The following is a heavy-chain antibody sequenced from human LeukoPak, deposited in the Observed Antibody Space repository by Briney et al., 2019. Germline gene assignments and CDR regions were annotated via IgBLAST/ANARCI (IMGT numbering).Heavy chain of an antibody. Sequence: PSETLSLTCSVSGVSLSSHYWSWVRQPPGKEMELIGHIYSSGTTYYNPSVGTRVTISLQTPKNQFSLRLNSVTTADTAVYYCARFSSGCSESSCYLTNWGQGTLVIVSS. V-gene: IGHV4-59*11. CDR3: ARFSSGCSESSCYLTN. CDR2: IYSSGTT. D-gene: IGHD2-2*01. J-gene: IGHJ4*02. CDR1: GVSLSSHY.